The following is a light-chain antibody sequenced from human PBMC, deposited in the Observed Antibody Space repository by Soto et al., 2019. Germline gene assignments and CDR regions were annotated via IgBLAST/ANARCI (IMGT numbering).Light chain of an antibody. V-gene: IGKV1-5*03. CDR1: QSISSW. J-gene: IGKJ1*01. CDR2: KAS. Sequence: DIQMTQSPSTLSASVGDRVTITCRASQSISSWLAWYHQKPGEAPKLLIHKASTLQSGVPSRFSGSESGTEFTLTISSLQPDDFGTYYCQQYNIYPWTFGKGTRWTSN. CDR3: QQYNIYPWT.